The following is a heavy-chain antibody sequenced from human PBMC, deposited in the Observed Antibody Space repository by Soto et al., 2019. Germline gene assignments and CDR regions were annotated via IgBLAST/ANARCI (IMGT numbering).Heavy chain of an antibody. CDR1: GDTFSSYA. CDR3: AKKRGVLAYYYGMDV. CDR2: IIPIFGTA. V-gene: IGHV1-69*01. J-gene: IGHJ6*02. Sequence: SVKLSCKASGDTFSSYAISWVRQAHGQGLEWMGGIIPIFGTANYAQKFQGRVTITADESTSTAYMELSSLRSEDTAVYYCAKKRGVLAYYYGMDVWGQGTTVTVSS. D-gene: IGHD3-10*01.